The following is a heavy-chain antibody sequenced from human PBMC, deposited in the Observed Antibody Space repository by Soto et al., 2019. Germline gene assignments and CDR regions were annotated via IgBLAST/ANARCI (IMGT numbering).Heavy chain of an antibody. J-gene: IGHJ3*02. CDR1: GFTFSDYY. Sequence: GGSLRLSCAASGFTFSDYYMSWIRQAPGKGLEWVSYISSSGSTIYYADSVKGRFTISRDNAKNSLYLQMNSLRAEDTAVYYCARAVGYCSGGSCYSVAFDIWGQGTMVTVSS. V-gene: IGHV3-11*01. CDR2: ISSSGSTI. CDR3: ARAVGYCSGGSCYSVAFDI. D-gene: IGHD2-15*01.